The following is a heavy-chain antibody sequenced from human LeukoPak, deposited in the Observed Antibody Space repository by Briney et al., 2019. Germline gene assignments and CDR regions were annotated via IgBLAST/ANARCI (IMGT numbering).Heavy chain of an antibody. CDR3: ARILGMTTVSNFDY. CDR2: ISGSGGST. Sequence: PGGSLRLSCAASGFTFSSYAMSWVRQAPGKGLEWVSAISGSGGSTYYADSVKGLFTISRDNSKNTLYLQMNSLRAEDTAVYYCARILGMTTVSNFDYWGQGTLVTVSS. J-gene: IGHJ4*02. V-gene: IGHV3-23*01. D-gene: IGHD4-17*01. CDR1: GFTFSSYA.